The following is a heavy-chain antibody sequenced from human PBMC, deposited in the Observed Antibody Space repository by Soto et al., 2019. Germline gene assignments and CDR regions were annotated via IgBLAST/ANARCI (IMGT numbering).Heavy chain of an antibody. Sequence: SETLSLTCTVSGGSVSSSYWSWIRQPPGKGLEWIGDIYYNRNSNYNPSLKSRVTISVDTSKNQFSLKLSSVTAADTAVYYCARQLGSGSYYRYYFDYWGQGALVTVSS. V-gene: IGHV4-59*08. CDR2: IYYNRNS. D-gene: IGHD3-10*01. CDR3: ARQLGSGSYYRYYFDY. CDR1: GGSVSSSY. J-gene: IGHJ4*02.